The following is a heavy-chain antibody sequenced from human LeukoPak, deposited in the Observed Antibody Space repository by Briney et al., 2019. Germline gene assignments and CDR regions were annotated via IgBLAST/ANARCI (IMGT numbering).Heavy chain of an antibody. Sequence: SETLSLTCIVSGGSISSYYWSWIRQPPGKGLEWIGYINYSGSTNYNPSLKSRVTISVDTSKNQSSLKLSSVTAADTAVYYCARGPRAGSSGWYGNYWGQGTLVTVSS. V-gene: IGHV4-59*01. CDR3: ARGPRAGSSGWYGNY. CDR1: GGSISSYY. D-gene: IGHD6-19*01. CDR2: INYSGST. J-gene: IGHJ4*02.